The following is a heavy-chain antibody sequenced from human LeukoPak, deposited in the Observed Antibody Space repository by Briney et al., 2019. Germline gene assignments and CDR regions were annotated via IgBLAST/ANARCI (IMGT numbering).Heavy chain of an antibody. CDR2: ITHSGGT. CDR1: GGSLNSYY. V-gene: IGHV4-59*01. CDR3: ERGRISSWGFEGTLFDD. Sequence: SETLSLTCTVSGGSLNSYYWSWIRQPPGKGLEWICFITHSGGTDFDSSLGGRVTISVDTSKNQFSLRLTYMTAADTAVYFCERGRISSWGFEGTLFDDWGQGALVTVSS. J-gene: IGHJ4*02. D-gene: IGHD7-27*01.